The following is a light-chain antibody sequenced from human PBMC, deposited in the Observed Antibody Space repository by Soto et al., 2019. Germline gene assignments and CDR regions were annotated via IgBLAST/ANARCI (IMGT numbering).Light chain of an antibody. CDR1: SSNIGAGYD. Sequence: VLTQPPSVSGAPGQRVTISCTGSSSNIGAGYDVHWYQQLPGTAPKLLIYGNSNRPSGVPDRFSGSKSGTSASLAITGLQAEDEADYYCQSYDSSLSGWNVVFGGGTKVTVL. CDR2: GNS. V-gene: IGLV1-40*01. J-gene: IGLJ2*01. CDR3: QSYDSSLSGWNVV.